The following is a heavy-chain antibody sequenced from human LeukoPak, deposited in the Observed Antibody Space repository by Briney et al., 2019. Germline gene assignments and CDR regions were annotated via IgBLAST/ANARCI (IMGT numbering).Heavy chain of an antibody. CDR1: GFIFSNYA. J-gene: IGHJ4*02. CDR2: ISSRGDST. D-gene: IGHD6-19*01. Sequence: GGSLRLSCAASGFIFSNYAMSWVRQVPGRGLEWVSTISSRGDSTYVADSVKGRFTISRDNSKNSLYLRMNTVRAEDTAVYYCVKGPRPDITVAHTVENWGQGTLVTVSS. V-gene: IGHV3-23*01. CDR3: VKGPRPDITVAHTVEN.